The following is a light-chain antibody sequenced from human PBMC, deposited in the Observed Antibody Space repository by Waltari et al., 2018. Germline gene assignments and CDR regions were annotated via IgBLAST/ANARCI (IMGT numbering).Light chain of an antibody. CDR1: QDMSNY. Sequence: DIQMTQSPSSLSASVGDRVTITFQASQDMSNYLNWYQQKPGKAPKLLIYDASNLETGVPSRFSGSGSGTDFTFTISSVQPEDIATYYCQQYDNLPVTFGGGTKVEIK. V-gene: IGKV1-33*01. CDR2: DAS. CDR3: QQYDNLPVT. J-gene: IGKJ4*01.